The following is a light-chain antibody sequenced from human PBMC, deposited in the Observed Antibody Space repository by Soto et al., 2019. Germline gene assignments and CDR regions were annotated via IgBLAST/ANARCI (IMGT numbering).Light chain of an antibody. CDR2: SAS. CDR3: QNYNTLSLT. J-gene: IGKJ4*01. CDR1: QDIRRS. Sequence: DIEMTQSPSSLSASVGDRVTITCRASQDIRRSVVWYQQKPGKVPKLLIDSASNLTSGVPVRFSGSRSGTDSTLTISSLPPEDVATYCCQNYNTLSLTLGGGTKVEI. V-gene: IGKV1-27*01.